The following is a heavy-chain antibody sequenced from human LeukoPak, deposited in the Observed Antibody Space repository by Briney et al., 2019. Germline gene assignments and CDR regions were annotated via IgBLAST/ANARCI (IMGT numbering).Heavy chain of an antibody. CDR2: FSVSEHGT. CDR3: ANQVYSAAEKYFDY. V-gene: IGHV3-23*01. Sequence: GGSLRLSCAASGFTFSSYAMSWVRQAPGKGLEWVSTFSVSEHGTYYADSVKGRFTISGDNTKNTLYLQTNSLRAEDTAVYYCANQVYSAAEKYFDYWGQGTLVTVSS. D-gene: IGHD4-4*01. J-gene: IGHJ4*02. CDR1: GFTFSSYA.